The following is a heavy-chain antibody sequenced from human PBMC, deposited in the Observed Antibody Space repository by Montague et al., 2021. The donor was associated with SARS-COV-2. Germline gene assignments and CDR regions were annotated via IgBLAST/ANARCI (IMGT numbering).Heavy chain of an antibody. Sequence: SETLSLTCTVSGGSISSSSYYWGWIRQPPGKGLEWIGSIYYSGGTYYNPSLKSRVTISVDTSKNQFSLKLSSVTAADTAVYYCARVGVGTMVRGVIPAYYYYGMDVWGQGTTVTVSS. CDR3: ARVGVGTMVRGVIPAYYYYGMDV. CDR1: GGSISSSSYY. D-gene: IGHD3-10*01. CDR2: IYYSGGT. J-gene: IGHJ6*02. V-gene: IGHV4-39*01.